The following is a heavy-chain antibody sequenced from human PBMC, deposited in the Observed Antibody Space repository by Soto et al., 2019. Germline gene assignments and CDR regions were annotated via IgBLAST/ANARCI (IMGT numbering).Heavy chain of an antibody. J-gene: IGHJ5*01. Sequence: EVLLWESGGGLAQPGGSLRLSCAASGFTFSNYAMSWVRQAPEKGLDWVSVISGSGDRTDYADSVKGRFTISRDNSENTVYLQMNSLRVDDTAVYYCAKDRVVGAIGDRFDSWGQGTLVTVSS. CDR2: ISGSGDRT. D-gene: IGHD1-26*01. CDR1: GFTFSNYA. CDR3: AKDRVVGAIGDRFDS. V-gene: IGHV3-23*01.